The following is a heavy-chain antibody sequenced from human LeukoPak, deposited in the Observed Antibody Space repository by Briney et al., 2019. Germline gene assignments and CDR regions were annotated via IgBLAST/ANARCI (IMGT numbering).Heavy chain of an antibody. CDR1: GFTFSSYA. CDR2: ISGSGGST. J-gene: IGHJ4*02. V-gene: IGHV3-23*01. CDR3: ANLPPAIFGVVMLVDY. Sequence: GGSLRLSCAASGFTFSSYAMSWVRQAPGKGLEWVSAISGSGGSTYYADSVKGRFTISRDNSKNTLYLQMNSLRAEDTAVYYCANLPPAIFGVVMLVDYWGQGTLVTVSS. D-gene: IGHD3-3*01.